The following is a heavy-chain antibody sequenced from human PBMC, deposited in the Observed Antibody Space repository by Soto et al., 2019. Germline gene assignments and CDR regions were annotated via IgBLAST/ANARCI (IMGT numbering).Heavy chain of an antibody. Sequence: SETLSLTCTVSGGSISSYYWSWIRQPPGKGLEWIGYIYYSGSTNYNPSLKSRVTISVDTSKNQFSLKLSSVTAADTAVYYCARETIGYGMDVWGQGTTVTAAS. V-gene: IGHV4-59*01. CDR1: GGSISSYY. J-gene: IGHJ6*02. CDR3: ARETIGYGMDV. D-gene: IGHD1-7*01. CDR2: IYYSGST.